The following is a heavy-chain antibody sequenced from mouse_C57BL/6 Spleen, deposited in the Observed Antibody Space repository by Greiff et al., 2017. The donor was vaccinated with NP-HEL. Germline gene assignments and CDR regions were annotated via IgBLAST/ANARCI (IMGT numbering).Heavy chain of an antibody. D-gene: IGHD3-1*01. CDR3: ARTGRLAY. J-gene: IGHJ2*01. Sequence: VQLQQPGAELVKPGASVKLSCKASGYTFTSYWMQWVKQRPGQGLEWIGEIDPSDSYTNYNQKFKGKATLTVDTSSSTAYMQLSSLTSEDSAVYYCARTGRLAYWGQGTTLTVSS. CDR1: GYTFTSYW. V-gene: IGHV1-50*01. CDR2: IDPSDSYT.